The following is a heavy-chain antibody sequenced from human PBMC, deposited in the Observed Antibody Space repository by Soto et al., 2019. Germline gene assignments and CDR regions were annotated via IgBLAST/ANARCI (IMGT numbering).Heavy chain of an antibody. CDR1: GLSLSTSGEA. J-gene: IGHJ5*02. CDR2: IYWDDDK. D-gene: IGHD3-10*02. Sequence: QITLKESGPTLVKPTQTLTLTCTFSGLSLSTSGEAVGWIRQPPGKALDWLALIYWDDDKRYNLTLKTRLTITKGTSKIQVVLTLTNMDPVDTATYYCAHYVSSSPAGWFARWRHGIRVPVS. V-gene: IGHV2-5*02. CDR3: AHYVSSSPAGWFAR.